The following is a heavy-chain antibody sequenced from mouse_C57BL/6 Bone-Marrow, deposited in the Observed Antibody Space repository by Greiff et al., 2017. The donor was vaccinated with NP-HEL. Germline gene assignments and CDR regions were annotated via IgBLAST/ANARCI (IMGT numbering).Heavy chain of an antibody. CDR3: ARGDDYDGGNYAMDY. CDR1: GFTFSDYG. D-gene: IGHD2-4*01. CDR2: ISNLAYSL. Sequence: EVKLMESGGGLVQPGGSLKLSCAASGFTFSDYGMAWVRQAPRKGPEWVAFISNLAYSLYYADTVTGRFTISRENAKNTLYLEMSSLRSEDTAMYYCARGDDYDGGNYAMDYWGQGTSVTVSS. J-gene: IGHJ4*01. V-gene: IGHV5-15*01.